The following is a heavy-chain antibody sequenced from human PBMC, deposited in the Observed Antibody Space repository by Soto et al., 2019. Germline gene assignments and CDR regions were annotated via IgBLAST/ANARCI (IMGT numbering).Heavy chain of an antibody. J-gene: IGHJ6*02. CDR3: AKGLELYYYYGMDV. CDR2: ISGSGGST. V-gene: IGHV3-23*01. Sequence: GGSLRLSCAASGFTFSSYAMSWVRQAPGKGLEWVSAISGSGGSTYYADSVKGRFTISRDNSKNTLYLPMNSLRAEDTAVYYCAKGLELYYYYGMDVWGQGTTVTVSS. D-gene: IGHD1-7*01. CDR1: GFTFSSYA.